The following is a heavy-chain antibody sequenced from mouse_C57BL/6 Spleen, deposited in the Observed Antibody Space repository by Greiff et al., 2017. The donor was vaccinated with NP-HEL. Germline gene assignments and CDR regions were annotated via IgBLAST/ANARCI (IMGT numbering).Heavy chain of an antibody. Sequence: VQLQQSGPELVKPGDSVKISCKASGYSFTGYFMNWVMQSHGKSLEWIGRINPYNGDTFYNQKFKGKATLTVDKSSSTAHMELRSLTSEDSAVYYCARTFYYGSFGYWGQGTTLTVSS. CDR1: GYSFTGYF. V-gene: IGHV1-20*01. CDR3: ARTFYYGSFGY. CDR2: INPYNGDT. D-gene: IGHD1-1*01. J-gene: IGHJ2*01.